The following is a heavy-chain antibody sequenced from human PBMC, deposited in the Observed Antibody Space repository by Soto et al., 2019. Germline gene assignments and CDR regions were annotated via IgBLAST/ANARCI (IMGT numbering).Heavy chain of an antibody. CDR2: SKNKADSYTT. CDR1: GFTFSDHY. V-gene: IGHV3-72*01. J-gene: IGHJ4*02. CDR3: TVWGSGNDFGAA. D-gene: IGHD3-10*01. Sequence: EVQLVESGGGLVQPGGSLRLSCAASGFTFSDHYMDWVRQAPGKGLEWVGRSKNKADSYTTEYAASVKGRFTISRDGSKNSRLLQMKSLKTEDTAVYYCTVWGSGNDFGAAWGQGILVTVSS.